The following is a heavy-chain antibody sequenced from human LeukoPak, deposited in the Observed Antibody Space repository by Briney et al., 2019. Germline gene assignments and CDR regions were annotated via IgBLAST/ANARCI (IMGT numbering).Heavy chain of an antibody. D-gene: IGHD3-10*01. J-gene: IGHJ4*02. V-gene: IGHV3-7*01. CDR1: GFSFTAYW. CDR3: ARDRGANYYGSLHLFDY. Sequence: GGSLRLSCAASGFSFTAYWMSWVRQAPGKGLEWVANIKQDGDENYYVDSVMGRFTISRDNAKNSVYLEMTSLRAEDTAVYYCARDRGANYYGSLHLFDYWGQGTLVTASS. CDR2: IKQDGDEN.